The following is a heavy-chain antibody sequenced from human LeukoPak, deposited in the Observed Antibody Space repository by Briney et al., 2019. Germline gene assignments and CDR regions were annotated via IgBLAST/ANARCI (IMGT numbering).Heavy chain of an antibody. CDR3: AHRRGDWTKGHFDL. J-gene: IGHJ2*01. V-gene: IGHV2-5*02. CDR1: GFSLSTSGVS. CDR2: IYWDDDK. Sequence: ESGPPLVNPTKTRTLACTFSGFSLSTSGVSVGWIRQPPGKALEWLALIYWDDDKRYSPSLKSRLTITKDTSKNQVVLTMTNMDPVDTATYYCAHRRGDWTKGHFDLWGRGTLVTVSS. D-gene: IGHD1/OR15-1a*01.